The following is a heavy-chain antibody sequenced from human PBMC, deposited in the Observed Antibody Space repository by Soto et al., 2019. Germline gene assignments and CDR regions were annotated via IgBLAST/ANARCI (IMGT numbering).Heavy chain of an antibody. J-gene: IGHJ4*02. CDR3: ARGYYYDSSGYY. V-gene: IGHV3-48*03. CDR1: GFTFSSYE. D-gene: IGHD3-22*01. CDR2: ISSSGSTI. Sequence: PGGSLRLSCAASGFTFSSYEMNWVRQAPGKGLEWVSYISSSGSTIYYADSVKGRFTISRDNAKNSLYLQMNSLRAEDTAVYYCARGYYYDSSGYYWGQGTLVTVSS.